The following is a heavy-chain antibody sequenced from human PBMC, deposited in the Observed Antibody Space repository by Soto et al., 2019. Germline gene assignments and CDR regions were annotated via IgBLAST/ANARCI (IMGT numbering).Heavy chain of an antibody. Sequence: QVHLVQSGAEVKKPGASVKVSCKASGYTFTSYGITWVRQAPGQGLEWVGWISANNGNTDYAQKLQGRVIVTRDTSTSTAYMELRRLISDDTAVYYCARGRYGDYWGQGARVTVSS. CDR1: GYTFTSYG. D-gene: IGHD1-1*01. V-gene: IGHV1-18*01. CDR2: ISANNGNT. CDR3: ARGRYGDY. J-gene: IGHJ4*02.